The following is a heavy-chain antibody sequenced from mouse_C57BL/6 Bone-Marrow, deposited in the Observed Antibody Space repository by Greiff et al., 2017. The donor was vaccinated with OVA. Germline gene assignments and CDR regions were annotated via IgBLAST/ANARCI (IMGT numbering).Heavy chain of an antibody. Sequence: VQLQQPGAELVKPGASVKLSCKASGYTFTSYWMQWVKQRPGQGLEWIGEVDPSDSYTNYNQKFMGKATLTVDTSSSTAYMQLSSLTSEDAAVYYCARLLWDYWGQGTTLTVSS. CDR2: VDPSDSYT. J-gene: IGHJ2*01. CDR1: GYTFTSYW. D-gene: IGHD6-1*01. V-gene: IGHV1-50*01. CDR3: ARLLWDY.